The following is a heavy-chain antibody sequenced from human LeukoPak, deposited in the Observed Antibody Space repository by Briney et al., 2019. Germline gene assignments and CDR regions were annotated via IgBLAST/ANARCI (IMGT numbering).Heavy chain of an antibody. V-gene: IGHV3-69-1*01. CDR1: GFAVIDHF. J-gene: IGHJ6*03. CDR3: ARRGVQGYMDV. CDR2: INGAGVT. Sequence: GGSLRLSCAASGFAVIDHFMHWVRQAPGEGLQWVSTINGAGVTYYAASVKGRFTISRDRVKNTVSLQMNNLRADDTAVYFCARRGVQGYMDVWGKGTTVTVSS. D-gene: IGHD1-26*01.